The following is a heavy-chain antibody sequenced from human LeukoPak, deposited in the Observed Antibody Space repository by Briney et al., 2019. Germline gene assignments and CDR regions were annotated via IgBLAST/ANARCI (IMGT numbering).Heavy chain of an antibody. Sequence: GESLKISCKTSGYDFTNNWIGWVRQMPGKGLEWMGRIDPSDSYTNYSPSFQGHVTISADKSISTAYLQWSSLKASDTAMYYCARRALPPAYCGGDCFDAFDIWGQGTMVTVSS. CDR2: IDPSDSYT. CDR1: GYDFTNNW. CDR3: ARRALPPAYCGGDCFDAFDI. V-gene: IGHV5-10-1*01. D-gene: IGHD2-21*02. J-gene: IGHJ3*02.